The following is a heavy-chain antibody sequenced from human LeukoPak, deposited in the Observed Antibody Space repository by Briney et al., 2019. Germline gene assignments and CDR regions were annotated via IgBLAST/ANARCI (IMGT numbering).Heavy chain of an antibody. D-gene: IGHD1-26*01. Sequence: GGSLRLSCTASGFPFSSYAIYWVRQAPGKGLVWVARVHGDGHSISYADSVGGRFTISRDNAKDTLYLHMNSLRPEDTAVYYCATAQVGAPTDFWGQGTRVTVSS. CDR3: ATAQVGAPTDF. CDR2: VHGDGHSI. J-gene: IGHJ4*02. V-gene: IGHV3-74*01. CDR1: GFPFSSYA.